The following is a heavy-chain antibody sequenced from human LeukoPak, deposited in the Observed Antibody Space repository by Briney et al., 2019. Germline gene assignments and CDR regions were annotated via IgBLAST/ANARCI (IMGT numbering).Heavy chain of an antibody. CDR2: ISGSGSTT. J-gene: IGHJ3*02. CDR3: ARPRLEYCSGGSCFDAFDI. V-gene: IGHV3-23*01. CDR1: GFTFSSYA. D-gene: IGHD2-15*01. Sequence: PRGSLRLSCAASGFTFSSYAMNWVRQVPGKGLEWVSSISGSGSTTYYADSVKGRFTISRDNSKNTLFLQMNSLTAEDTAIYSCARPRLEYCSGGSCFDAFDIWGQGTMVTVSS.